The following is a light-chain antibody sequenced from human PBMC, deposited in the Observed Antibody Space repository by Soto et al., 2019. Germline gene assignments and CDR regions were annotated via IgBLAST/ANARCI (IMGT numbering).Light chain of an antibody. CDR1: QSINSY. V-gene: IGKV1-39*01. CDR2: AAS. Sequence: DIQMTQSPMSLSASVGDRVTITCRASQSINSYLNWYQQKPGKAPKLLIYAASSLQSGVPSRFSGTGSGTDFTLTISSLQPEDFATYYCQRSFSKFLYTFGQGTKLEIK. CDR3: QRSFSKFLYT. J-gene: IGKJ2*01.